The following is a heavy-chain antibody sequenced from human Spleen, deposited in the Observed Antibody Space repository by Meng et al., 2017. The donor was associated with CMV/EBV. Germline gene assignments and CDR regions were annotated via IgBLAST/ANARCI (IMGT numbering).Heavy chain of an antibody. J-gene: IGHJ4*02. CDR2: INPSGGST. V-gene: IGHV1-46*01. CDR3: ARVGSYGLFDY. Sequence: SCKASGYTFTSYYMHWVRQAPGQGLEWMGIINPSGGSTSYAQKFQGRVTMTRDTSTSTVYMELSSLRSEDTAVYYRARVGSYGLFDYWGQGTLVTVSS. D-gene: IGHD5-18*01. CDR1: GYTFTSYY.